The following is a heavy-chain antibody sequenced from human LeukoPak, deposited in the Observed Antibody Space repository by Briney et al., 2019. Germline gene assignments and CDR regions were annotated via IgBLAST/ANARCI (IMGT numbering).Heavy chain of an antibody. D-gene: IGHD6-13*01. CDR2: IPYDGSNR. CDR1: GFTFSRYG. J-gene: IGHJ4*02. V-gene: IGHV3-30*02. CDR3: AKDLLGSSWVIDY. Sequence: PGGSLRLSCAASGFTFSRYGMHWVRQAPGKGLDWVAFIPYDGSNRYYADSVKGRFTISRDTSKNTLDLQMNSLRTEDTAVYYCAKDLLGSSWVIDYWGQGTLVTISS.